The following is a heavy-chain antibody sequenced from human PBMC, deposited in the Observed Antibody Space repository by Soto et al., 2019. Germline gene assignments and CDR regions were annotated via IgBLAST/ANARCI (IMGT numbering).Heavy chain of an antibody. CDR1: GFTFSIYS. V-gene: IGHV4-59*01. CDR3: AGSSWYGDAFDI. CDR2: IYYSGST. Sequence: GSLRLSCAASGFTFSIYSLNWVRQPPGKGLEWIGYIYYSGSTNYNPSLKSRVTISVDTSKNQFSLKLSSVTAADTAVYYCAGSSWYGDAFDIWGQGTMVTVSS. J-gene: IGHJ3*02. D-gene: IGHD6-13*01.